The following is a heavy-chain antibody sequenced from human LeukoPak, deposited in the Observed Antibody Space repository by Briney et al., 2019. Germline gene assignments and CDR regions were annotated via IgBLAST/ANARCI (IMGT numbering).Heavy chain of an antibody. CDR1: GFTFSSYW. Sequence: PGGSLRLSCAASGFTFSSYWMSWVRQAPGKGLEWVSAISGSGGSTYYADSVKGRFTISRDNSKNTLYLQMNSLRAEDTAVYYCAKGHRKYYYYYYMDVWGKGTTVTVSS. CDR3: AKGHRKYYYYYYMDV. J-gene: IGHJ6*03. V-gene: IGHV3-23*01. CDR2: ISGSGGST.